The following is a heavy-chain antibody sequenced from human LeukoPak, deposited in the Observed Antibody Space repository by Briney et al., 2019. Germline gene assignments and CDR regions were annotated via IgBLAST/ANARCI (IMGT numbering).Heavy chain of an antibody. CDR3: ARGPPHRDYYYYYMDV. Sequence: ASVKVSCKASGYTFTSFGINWARHAPGQGLEWMGWISAYNGNINYAQMLQGRVTMTTDTSTSTAYMDLRSLRSDDTAVYYCARGPPHRDYYYYYMDVWGTGTTVTVSS. CDR2: ISAYNGNI. CDR1: GYTFTSFG. J-gene: IGHJ6*03. D-gene: IGHD5-24*01. V-gene: IGHV1-18*01.